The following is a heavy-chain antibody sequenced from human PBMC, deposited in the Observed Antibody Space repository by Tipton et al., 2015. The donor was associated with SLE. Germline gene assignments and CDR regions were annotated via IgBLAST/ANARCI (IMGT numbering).Heavy chain of an antibody. CDR1: GGTISSDPYY. CDR3: ATLSAGQSTTGH. CDR2: IYHRGNT. V-gene: IGHV4-39*07. D-gene: IGHD4-17*01. J-gene: IGHJ4*02. Sequence: TLSLTCTVSGGTISSDPYYWGWIRQPPGKGLEWIGSIYHRGNTYYNPSLKSRVAVSVDTSKNQFSLKLSSVTAADTAVYYCATLSAGQSTTGHWGQGTLVTVSS.